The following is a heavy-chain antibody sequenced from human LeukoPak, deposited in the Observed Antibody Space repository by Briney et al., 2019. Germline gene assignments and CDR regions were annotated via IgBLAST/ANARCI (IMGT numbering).Heavy chain of an antibody. CDR1: GGSISSYY. CDR3: ARDTGMGATHDP. Sequence: SETLSLTCTVSGGSISSYYWSWIRQPPGKGLEWIGGIYYSGSTYYNPSLKSRVTISVDTSKNQFSLKLNSVTAADTAVYYCARDTGMGATHDPWGQGTLVTVSS. J-gene: IGHJ5*02. CDR2: IYYSGST. D-gene: IGHD1-26*01. V-gene: IGHV4-59*12.